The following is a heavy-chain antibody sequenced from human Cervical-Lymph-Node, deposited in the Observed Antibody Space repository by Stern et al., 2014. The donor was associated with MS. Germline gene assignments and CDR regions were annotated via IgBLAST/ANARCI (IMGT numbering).Heavy chain of an antibody. J-gene: IGHJ6*02. CDR3: ARDLCSSTSCYTRHYYYGMDV. Sequence: VQLVESGAEVKKPGASVKVSCKASGYTFTSYGISWVRQAPGQGLEWMGWISAYNGNTNYAQKLQGRVTMTTDTSPSPAYMGPRSLRSDDTAVYYCARDLCSSTSCYTRHYYYGMDVWGQGTTVTVSS. CDR2: ISAYNGNT. D-gene: IGHD2-2*02. V-gene: IGHV1-18*01. CDR1: GYTFTSYG.